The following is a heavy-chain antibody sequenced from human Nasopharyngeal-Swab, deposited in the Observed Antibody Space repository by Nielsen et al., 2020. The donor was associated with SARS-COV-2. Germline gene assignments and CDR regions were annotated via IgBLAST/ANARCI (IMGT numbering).Heavy chain of an antibody. D-gene: IGHD3-3*01. J-gene: IGHJ6*02. CDR3: ARDGLDYNFWSAYFMDV. V-gene: IGHV3-23*01. CDR2: ISGSGGST. Sequence: VRQMPGKGLEWVSAISGSGGSTYYADSVKGRFTISRDNAKNSLYLQMNSLRAEDTAVYYCARDGLDYNFWSAYFMDVWGQGTTVTVSS.